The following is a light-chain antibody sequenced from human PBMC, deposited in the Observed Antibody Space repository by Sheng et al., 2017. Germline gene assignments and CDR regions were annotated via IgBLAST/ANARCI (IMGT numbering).Light chain of an antibody. J-gene: IGKJ1*01. CDR2: AAS. CDR1: QGIGND. Sequence: AIRMTQSPFSLSASVGDRVTITCRASQGIGNDLGWYQQEPGKAPKLLLYAASSLQSGVPSRFSGSGSGTDFTLTISSLQPEDFATYYCLQDHNYPPTFGQGTKVEIK. V-gene: IGKV1-6*01. CDR3: LQDHNYPPT.